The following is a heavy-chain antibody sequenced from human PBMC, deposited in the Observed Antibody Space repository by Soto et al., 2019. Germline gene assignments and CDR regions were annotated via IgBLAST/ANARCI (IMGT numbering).Heavy chain of an antibody. Sequence: ASVKVSCKASGYTFPGYYMHWVRQAPGQGLEWMGWINPNRGGTNYAQKFQGWVTMTRDTSISTAYMELSRLRSDDTAVYYCARVAPPQYYYESSGYSPFFDYWGQGTLVTVSS. V-gene: IGHV1-2*04. D-gene: IGHD3-22*01. CDR3: ARVAPPQYYYESSGYSPFFDY. CDR1: GYTFPGYY. J-gene: IGHJ4*02. CDR2: INPNRGGT.